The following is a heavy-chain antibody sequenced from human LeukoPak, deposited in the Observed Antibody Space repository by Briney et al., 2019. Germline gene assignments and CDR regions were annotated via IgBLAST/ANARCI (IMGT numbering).Heavy chain of an antibody. J-gene: IGHJ4*02. CDR2: IRSTANGYAT. CDR3: TGNYYGSGSYADFDY. V-gene: IGHV3-73*01. Sequence: GGSLRLSCAASGFTFSGSALHWGRQASGKGLEWVGRIRSTANGYATAYAASVKGRVTISRDDSKNTAYLQMDSLKTEDAAVYYCTGNYYGSGSYADFDYWGQGTLVTVSS. D-gene: IGHD3-10*01. CDR1: GFTFSGSA.